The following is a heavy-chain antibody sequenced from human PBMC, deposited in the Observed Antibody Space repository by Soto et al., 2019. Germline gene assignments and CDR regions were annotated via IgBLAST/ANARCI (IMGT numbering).Heavy chain of an antibody. D-gene: IGHD2-2*01. CDR1: GGTFSSYA. CDR2: IIPIFGTA. J-gene: IGHJ6*02. V-gene: IGHV1-69*13. Sequence: ASVKVSCKASGGTFSSYAISWVRQAPGQGLEWMGGIIPIFGTANYAQKFQGRVTITADESTSTAYMELSSLRSEDTAVYYCARATLGYCSSTSCYGGMDVWGQGTTVNVSS. CDR3: ARATLGYCSSTSCYGGMDV.